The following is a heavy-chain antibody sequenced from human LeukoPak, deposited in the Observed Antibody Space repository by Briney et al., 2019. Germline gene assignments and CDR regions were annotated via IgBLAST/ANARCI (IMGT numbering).Heavy chain of an antibody. CDR1: GFTFSNYE. CDR3: ARAGDYYDSSGYQYYFDY. Sequence: GGSLRLSCAVSGFTFSNYEMNWVRQAPGKGLEWVSSISSSSSYIYYADSVKGRFTISRDNAKNSLYLQMNSLRAEDTAVYYCARAGDYYDSSGYQYYFDYWGQGTLVTVSS. J-gene: IGHJ4*02. D-gene: IGHD3-22*01. CDR2: ISSSSSYI. V-gene: IGHV3-21*01.